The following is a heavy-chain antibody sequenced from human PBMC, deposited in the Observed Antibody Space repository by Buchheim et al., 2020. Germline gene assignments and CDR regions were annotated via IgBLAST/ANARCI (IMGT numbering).Heavy chain of an antibody. Sequence: QVQLVQSGAEVKKPGASVKVSCKASGYTFTSYGISWVRQAPGQGLEWMGWISAYNGYTNYAQKLQGRVNMTTETSTSTSYMALRCLTADDTAVYYGARDESGSYPSRGNDYGGQGTL. D-gene: IGHD1-26*01. CDR2: ISAYNGYT. CDR3: ARDESGSYPSRGNDY. CDR1: GYTFTSYG. J-gene: IGHJ4*02. V-gene: IGHV1-18*01.